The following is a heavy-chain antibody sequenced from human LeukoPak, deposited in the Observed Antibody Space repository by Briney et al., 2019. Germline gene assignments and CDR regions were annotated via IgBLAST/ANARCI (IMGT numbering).Heavy chain of an antibody. CDR3: ARVGYGSGSYAFDI. J-gene: IGHJ3*02. Sequence: SVKGRFTISRDNSKNTLYLQMNSLRAEDTAVYYCARVGYGSGSYAFDIWGQGTMVTVSS. D-gene: IGHD3-10*01. V-gene: IGHV3-53*01.